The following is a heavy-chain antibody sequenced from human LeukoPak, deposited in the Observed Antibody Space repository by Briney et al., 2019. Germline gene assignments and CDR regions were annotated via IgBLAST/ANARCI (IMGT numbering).Heavy chain of an antibody. V-gene: IGHV1-69*06. CDR1: GGTFSSYA. J-gene: IGHJ3*01. CDR2: IIPIFGTA. CDR3: AREKNNYVRGSYYGSPDAFDF. Sequence: SVKVSCKASGGTFSSYAISWVRQAPGQGLEWMGGIIPIFGTANYAQKFQGRVTITADKSTSTAYMELSSLRSEDTAVYYCAREKNNYVRGSYYGSPDAFDFWAQGKMVTVSS. D-gene: IGHD3-10*02.